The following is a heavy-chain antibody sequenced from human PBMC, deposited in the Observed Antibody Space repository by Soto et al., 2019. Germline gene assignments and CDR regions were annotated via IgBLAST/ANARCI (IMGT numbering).Heavy chain of an antibody. J-gene: IGHJ5*02. CDR3: ARLGLEEWELRPFDP. Sequence: QVQLVQSGAEVKKPGASVKVSCKASGYTFTSYGISWVRQAPGQGLEWMGWISAYNGNTNYAQKLQGRVTMTTDTSTSTGYMELRSLRADDTAVYYCARLGLEEWELRPFDPWGQGTLVTVSS. CDR1: GYTFTSYG. D-gene: IGHD1-26*01. V-gene: IGHV1-18*01. CDR2: ISAYNGNT.